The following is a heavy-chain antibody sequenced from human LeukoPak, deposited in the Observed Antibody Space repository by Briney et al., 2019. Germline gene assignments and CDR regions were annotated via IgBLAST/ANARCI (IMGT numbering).Heavy chain of an antibody. J-gene: IGHJ1*01. CDR1: GFSGFTFSHFG. CDR2: ISGSGSTI. V-gene: IGHV3-48*04. CDR3: ATDQDDGSFRQ. Sequence: GGSLRLSCAASGFSGFTFSHFGMNWVRQAPGKGLEWVSGISGSGSTIYYAASVKGRFTISRDNAKNSLYVKMNSLRAEDRAVFYCATDQDDGSFRQWGQGSLVIVSS. D-gene: IGHD4-17*01.